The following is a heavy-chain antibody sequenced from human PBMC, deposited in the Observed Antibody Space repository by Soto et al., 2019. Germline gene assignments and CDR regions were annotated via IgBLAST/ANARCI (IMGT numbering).Heavy chain of an antibody. V-gene: IGHV4-30-4*01. CDR3: AREPGYGISTSCYAGGG. CDR1: GGSISSGDYY. D-gene: IGHD2-2*01. Sequence: QVQLQESGPGLVKPSQTLSLTCTVSGGSISSGDYYWSWIRQPPGKGLEWIGYIYYSGSTYYNPSLKGRVTISVDTSKNQFSLKLSSVTAADTAVYYCAREPGYGISTSCYAGGGWGQGTLVTVSS. J-gene: IGHJ4*02. CDR2: IYYSGST.